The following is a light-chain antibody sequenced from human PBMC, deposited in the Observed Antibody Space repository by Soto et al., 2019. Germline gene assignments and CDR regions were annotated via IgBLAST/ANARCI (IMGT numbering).Light chain of an antibody. CDR3: SSYTSSSTLCV. J-gene: IGLJ1*01. CDR2: EVH. CDR1: ISDIGGYNY. V-gene: IGLV2-14*01. Sequence: QSALTQPASVSGTPGQSITISCTGSISDIGGYNYVSWYQQFPGKAPRLIIFEVHDRPSGVSNRFSGSKSGNTASLTISGLQAEDEADYYCSSYTSSSTLCVFGTGTKLTVL.